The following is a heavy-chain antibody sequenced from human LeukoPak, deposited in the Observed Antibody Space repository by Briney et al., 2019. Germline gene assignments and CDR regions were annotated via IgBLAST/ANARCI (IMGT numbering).Heavy chain of an antibody. D-gene: IGHD3-22*01. CDR3: ARTYYYDSSGYYYLDY. V-gene: IGHV1-69*13. J-gene: IGHJ4*02. CDR1: GGTFSSYA. Sequence: ASVKVSCKASGGTFSSYAISWVRQAPGQGLEWMGGIIPIFGTANYAQKFQGRVTITADESTSTAYMELSSLRSEDTAVYYCARTYYYDSSGYYYLDYWGQGTLVTVSS. CDR2: IIPIFGTA.